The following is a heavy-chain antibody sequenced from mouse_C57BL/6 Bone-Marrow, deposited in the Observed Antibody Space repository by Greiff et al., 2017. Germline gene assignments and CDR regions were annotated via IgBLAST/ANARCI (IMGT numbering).Heavy chain of an antibody. J-gene: IGHJ3*01. CDR3: ARSRAAQAQFAY. CDR1: GYTFTSYW. D-gene: IGHD3-2*02. CDR2: IHPNSGST. V-gene: IGHV1-64*01. Sequence: QVQLKESGAELVKPGASVKLSCKASGYTFTSYWMHWVKQRPGQGLEWIGMIHPNSGSTNYNEKFKSKATLTVDKSSSTAYMQLSSLTSEDSAVYYCARSRAAQAQFAYWGQGTLVTVSA.